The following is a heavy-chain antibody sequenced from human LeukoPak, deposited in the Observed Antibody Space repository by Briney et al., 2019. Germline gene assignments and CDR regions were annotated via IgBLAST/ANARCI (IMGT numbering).Heavy chain of an antibody. CDR3: ARASARYSYGALEY. V-gene: IGHV1-69*02. CDR2: IIPILGIA. D-gene: IGHD5-18*01. CDR1: GGTFSIYT. J-gene: IGHJ4*02. Sequence: AASVKVSCKASGGTFSIYTISWVRQAPGQGRERMGRIIPILGIANYAQKFQGRVTITADKSTSTAYMELSSLRSEDTAVYYCARASARYSYGALEYWGQGTLVTVSS.